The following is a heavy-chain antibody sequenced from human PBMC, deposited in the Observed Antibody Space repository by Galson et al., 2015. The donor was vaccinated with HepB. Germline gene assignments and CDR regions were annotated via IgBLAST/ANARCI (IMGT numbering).Heavy chain of an antibody. Sequence: TLSLTCTVSGGSLGSGGYYWSWIRQHPGKGLAWIGYTHYSWSTYYNPSLGGRLTISEGMSKNQFSLKLSSVTAADTAIYYCARGSEDNYGSFDYWGQGTLVTVSS. CDR2: THYSWST. CDR3: ARGSEDNYGSFDY. V-gene: IGHV4-31*03. J-gene: IGHJ4*02. D-gene: IGHD3-10*01. CDR1: GGSLGSGGYY.